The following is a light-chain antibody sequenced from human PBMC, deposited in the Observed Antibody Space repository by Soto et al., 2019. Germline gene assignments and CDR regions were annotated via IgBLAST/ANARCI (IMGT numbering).Light chain of an antibody. Sequence: DIQMTQSPSSVSASVGDRVTITCRATQDVSTSLAWYQHGPGKAPKLLIYGASSLQRGVPSRFSGTGSGTDFTLTINSLQPEDSAIYFCQQGSNFPWTFRPGTKVQI. CDR1: QDVSTS. CDR3: QQGSNFPWT. J-gene: IGKJ1*01. CDR2: GAS. V-gene: IGKV1-12*01.